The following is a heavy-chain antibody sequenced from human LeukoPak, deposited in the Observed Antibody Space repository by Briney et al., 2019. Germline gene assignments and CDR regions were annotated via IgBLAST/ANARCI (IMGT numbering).Heavy chain of an antibody. CDR1: GFTFNSYS. D-gene: IGHD6-19*01. CDR2: ISSHGSNK. V-gene: IGHV3-30*04. J-gene: IGHJ4*02. CDR3: AREQGQQWRRFDS. Sequence: PGRSLRLSCAASGFTFNSYSMHWVRQAPGKGLKWVAVISSHGSNKDYADSVTGRFTISRDNSENTLYLQMDSLTTEGTGVYYCAREQGQQWRRFDSWGQGSPVTVSS.